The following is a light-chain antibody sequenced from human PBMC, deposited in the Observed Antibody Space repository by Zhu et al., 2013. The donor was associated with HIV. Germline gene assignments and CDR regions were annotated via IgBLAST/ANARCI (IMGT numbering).Light chain of an antibody. CDR1: SSDVGAFNY. CDR3: NSYTYSGARV. CDR2: EVS. Sequence: QSALTQPASVSGSPGQSITISCTGTSSDVGAFNYVSWYQQHPGKAPKLMIYEVSNRPSGVSNRFSGSKSGNTASLTISGLQAEDEADYYCNSYTYSGARVFGTGTKVTVL. V-gene: IGLV2-14*01. J-gene: IGLJ1*01.